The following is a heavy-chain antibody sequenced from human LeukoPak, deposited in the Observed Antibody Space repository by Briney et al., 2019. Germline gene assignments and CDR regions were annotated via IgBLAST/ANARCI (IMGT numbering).Heavy chain of an antibody. D-gene: IGHD3-10*01. CDR1: GYTFTSYG. CDR2: ISAYNGNT. CDR3: ARARELVSYYGMDV. V-gene: IGHV1-18*01. J-gene: IGHJ6*02. Sequence: ASVKVSCKASGYTFTSYGISWVRQAPGQGLEWMGWISAYNGNTNYAQKLQGRVTMTTDTSTSTAYMELRSLRSDDTAVYYCARARELVSYYGMDVWGQGTTVTVSS.